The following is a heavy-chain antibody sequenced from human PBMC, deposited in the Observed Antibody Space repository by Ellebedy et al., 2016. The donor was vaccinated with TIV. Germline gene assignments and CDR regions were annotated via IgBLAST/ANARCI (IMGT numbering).Heavy chain of an antibody. CDR1: GFTFSSYS. Sequence: GESLKISCVASGFTFSSYSMNWVRQAPGKGLEWVSYISSSGGTIYYADSVKGRFTISRDNAKNSLYLQMNSLRDEDTAVYYCARAPRWGFHFDYWGQGTLVTVSS. V-gene: IGHV3-48*02. J-gene: IGHJ4*02. D-gene: IGHD3-16*01. CDR3: ARAPRWGFHFDY. CDR2: ISSSGGTI.